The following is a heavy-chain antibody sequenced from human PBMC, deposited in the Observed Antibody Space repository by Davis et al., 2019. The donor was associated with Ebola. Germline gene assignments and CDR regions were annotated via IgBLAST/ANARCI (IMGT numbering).Heavy chain of an antibody. J-gene: IGHJ4*02. V-gene: IGHV1-69*06. CDR3: AGGLVEVADY. CDR1: GGTFVIYT. Sequence: SVKVSCKVSGGTFVIYTIDWVRQAPGQGLEWMGGITPMFGKPNYAQKFQGRVTITADKSTSTAYMELSSLRSEDTAVYYCAGGLVEVADYWGQGTLVTVSS. D-gene: IGHD2-15*01. CDR2: ITPMFGKP.